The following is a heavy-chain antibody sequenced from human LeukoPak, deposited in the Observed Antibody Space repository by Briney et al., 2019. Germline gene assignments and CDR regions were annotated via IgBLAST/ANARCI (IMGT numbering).Heavy chain of an antibody. CDR3: ARRITMVRGVISVGGYFDY. D-gene: IGHD3-10*01. CDR1: GGSISSSSYY. Sequence: SETLSLTCTVSGGSISSSSYYWGWIRQPPGTGLEWIGSIYYSGSTYYNPSLKSRVTISVDTSRNQFSLKLSSVTAADTAVYYCARRITMVRGVISVGGYFDYWGRGTLVTVSS. J-gene: IGHJ4*02. CDR2: IYYSGST. V-gene: IGHV4-39*07.